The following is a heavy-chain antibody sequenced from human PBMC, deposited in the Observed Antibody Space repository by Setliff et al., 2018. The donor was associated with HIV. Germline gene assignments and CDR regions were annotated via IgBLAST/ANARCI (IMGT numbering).Heavy chain of an antibody. J-gene: IGHJ6*03. CDR1: GRSLSGYY. Sequence: SETLSLTCAVYGRSLSGYYWSWIRQPPGKGLEWIGEINQSGSTNYNPSLNSRVTISVDTSKNQFSLKLSSVTAADTAVYYCARGVNPTYYDFWSGNYMRKYYYYYMDVWGKGTTVTVSS. CDR3: ARGVNPTYYDFWSGNYMRKYYYYYMDV. D-gene: IGHD3-3*01. CDR2: INQSGST. V-gene: IGHV4-34*01.